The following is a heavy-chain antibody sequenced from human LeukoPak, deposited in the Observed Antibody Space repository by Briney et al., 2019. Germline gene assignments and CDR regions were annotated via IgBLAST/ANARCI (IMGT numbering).Heavy chain of an antibody. CDR2: IYSGDDT. D-gene: IGHD6-13*01. V-gene: IGHV3-66*02. Sequence: PGGSLRLSCAASGFTVSSNYMNWVRQAPGKGLEWVSIIYSGDDTYYADSVKGRFTISRDNSKNTLYLQMNSLRAEDTAVYYRARGPGSSWYSDYWGQGTLVTVSS. CDR1: GFTVSSNY. CDR3: ARGPGSSWYSDY. J-gene: IGHJ4*02.